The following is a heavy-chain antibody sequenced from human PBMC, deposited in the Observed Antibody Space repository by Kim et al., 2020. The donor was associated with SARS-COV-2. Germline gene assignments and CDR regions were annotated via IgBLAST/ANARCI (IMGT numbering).Heavy chain of an antibody. CDR3: ARPEMATIVGYWYYDMDV. CDR1: GYTFTSYY. V-gene: IGHV1-46*01. J-gene: IGHJ6*04. CDR2: INPSDGST. Sequence: ASVKVSCPPSGYTFTSYYMHWLRQAPGQGLEWMGIINPSDGSTSYAQKFQGRVTMTRDTSTSTVYMELSSLRSEDTAVYYCARPEMATIVGYWYYDMDVWGKGTRFTVSS. D-gene: IGHD5-12*01.